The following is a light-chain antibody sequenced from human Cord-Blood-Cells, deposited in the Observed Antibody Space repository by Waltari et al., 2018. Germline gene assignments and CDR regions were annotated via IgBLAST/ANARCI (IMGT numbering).Light chain of an antibody. J-gene: IGLJ3*02. CDR1: SSDVGSYNL. CDR2: EGS. Sequence: QSALTQPASVSGSPGQSITISCTGTSSDVGSYNLVSWYHQHPGKPPKLMIYEGSKRPSGVSNRFSGSKSGNTASLTISGLQAEDEADYYCCSYAGSRVFGGGTKLTVL. CDR3: CSYAGSRV. V-gene: IGLV2-23*01.